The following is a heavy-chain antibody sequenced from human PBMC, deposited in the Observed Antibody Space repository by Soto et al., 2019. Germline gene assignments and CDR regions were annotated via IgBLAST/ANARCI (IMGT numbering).Heavy chain of an antibody. D-gene: IGHD6-19*01. CDR1: GFRISSHD. CDR2: IRGSNGGT. Sequence: VQLEESGGGLVQPGGSLRLSCAASGFRISSHDMSWVRLAPGKGLEWVSGIRGSNGGTYYADSVKGRFRISSDNSKDTVFLQMSSLRGEDTALYYCAKGYSIGWNYFDDWGQGTLVTVSS. CDR3: AKGYSIGWNYFDD. J-gene: IGHJ4*02. V-gene: IGHV3-23*04.